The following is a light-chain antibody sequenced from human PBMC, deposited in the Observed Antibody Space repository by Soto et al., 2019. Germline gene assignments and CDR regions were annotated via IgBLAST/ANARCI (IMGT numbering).Light chain of an antibody. J-gene: IGKJ5*01. Sequence: EIVMTQSPATLSVSPGERATFSCRASQSVSSNLAWYQQKPGQAPRLLIYGASTRATGIPARFSGSGSGTEFTLTISSLQPEDFATYYCQQLNSYPPNTFGQGTRLEIK. V-gene: IGKV3-15*01. CDR1: QSVSSN. CDR2: GAS. CDR3: QQLNSYPPNT.